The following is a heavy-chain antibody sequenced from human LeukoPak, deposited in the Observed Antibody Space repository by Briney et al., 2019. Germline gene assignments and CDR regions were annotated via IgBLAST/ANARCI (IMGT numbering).Heavy chain of an antibody. CDR1: GFTFSSYT. J-gene: IGHJ4*02. Sequence: GGSLRLSCAASGFTFSSYTMNWVRQAPGKRLEWVSSISSSTSTIHYADSVKGRFTIFRDNAKNSLYLQMNSLRAEDTAVYFCAXDYYGDYYFDYWGQGTLVTVSS. CDR3: AXDYYGDYYFDY. V-gene: IGHV3-48*01. D-gene: IGHD4-17*01. CDR2: ISSSTSTI.